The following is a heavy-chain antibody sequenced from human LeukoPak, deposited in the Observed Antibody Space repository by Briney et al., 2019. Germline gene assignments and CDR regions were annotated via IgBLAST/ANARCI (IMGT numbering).Heavy chain of an antibody. V-gene: IGHV3-23*01. CDR3: AKVERDVIIPAAIQRPFDY. J-gene: IGHJ4*02. D-gene: IGHD2-2*02. CDR1: GFTFSSYA. Sequence: GGSLRLSCAASGFTFSSYAMSWVRQAPGKGLEWVSGSSGSGSNTYYADSVKGRFTISRDNSKNTLYLQMNSLRAEDTAVYYCAKVERDVIIPAAIQRPFDYWGQGTLVTVSS. CDR2: SSGSGSNT.